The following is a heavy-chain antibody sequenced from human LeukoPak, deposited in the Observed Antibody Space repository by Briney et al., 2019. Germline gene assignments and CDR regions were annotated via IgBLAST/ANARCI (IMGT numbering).Heavy chain of an antibody. V-gene: IGHV1-69*13. CDR2: IIPVFGTA. D-gene: IGHD6-13*01. CDR1: GGTFNNYA. J-gene: IGHJ4*02. CDR3: ATGLVAAGRGDY. Sequence: ASVKVSCKASGGTFNNYAISWVRQAPGQGLEWMGGIIPVFGTANYAQKFQGRVTISADEPTTTVYMELSSLRSEDTAVYYCATGLVAAGRGDYWGQGTLVTVSS.